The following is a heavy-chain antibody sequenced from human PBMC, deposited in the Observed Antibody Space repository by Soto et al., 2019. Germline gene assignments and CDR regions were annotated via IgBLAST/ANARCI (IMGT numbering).Heavy chain of an antibody. J-gene: IGHJ5*02. CDR1: GFSLSTSGGA. D-gene: IGHD1-1*01. CDR2: IYWNDDK. Sequence: SGPTLVNPTQTLTLTCTFSGFSLSTSGGAVGWIRQPPGKALEWLANIYWNDDKYYSPSLKSRLTISKDTSRHQVVLTLTNMDPVDIATYYCAYRPPQLERNWFDLWGQGTLVTVSS. CDR3: AYRPPQLERNWFDL. V-gene: IGHV2-5*01.